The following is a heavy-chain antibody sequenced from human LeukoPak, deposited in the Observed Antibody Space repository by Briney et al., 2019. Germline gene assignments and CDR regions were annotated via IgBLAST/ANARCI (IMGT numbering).Heavy chain of an antibody. CDR3: ARSNSGLRLGELSLYYYYYYMDV. D-gene: IGHD3-16*02. J-gene: IGHJ6*03. V-gene: IGHV4-34*01. Sequence: SETLSLTCAVYGGSFSGYYWSWIRQPPGKGLEWIGEINHSGSTNYNPSLKSRVTISVDTSKNQFSLKLSSVTAADTAVYYCARSNSGLRLGELSLYYYYYYMDVWGKGTTVTVSS. CDR2: INHSGST. CDR1: GGSFSGYY.